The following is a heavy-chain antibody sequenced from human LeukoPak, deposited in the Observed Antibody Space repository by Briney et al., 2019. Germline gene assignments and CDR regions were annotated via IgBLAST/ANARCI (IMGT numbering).Heavy chain of an antibody. V-gene: IGHV5-10-1*01. CDR1: GYSFTSYW. Sequence: GESLKISCKGSGYSFTSYWVNWVRQMPGKGLEWMGRIDPSDSYTNYSPSFQGHVTISADKSISTAYLQWSSLKASDTAMYYCAKHPSRYSYSDYWGQGTLVTVSS. CDR2: IDPSDSYT. CDR3: AKHPSRYSYSDY. D-gene: IGHD5-18*01. J-gene: IGHJ4*02.